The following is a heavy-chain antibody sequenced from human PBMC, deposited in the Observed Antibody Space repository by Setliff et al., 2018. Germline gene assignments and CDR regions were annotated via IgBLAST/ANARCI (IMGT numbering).Heavy chain of an antibody. J-gene: IGHJ4*02. CDR2: IRRNTGNSSP. V-gene: IGHV3-73*01. Sequence: PGGSLRLSCAASGFTFSGSAVHWVRQASGKGLEWVGRIRRNTGNSSPIYAASVKGRFTISRDDSKNTAYLQMNSLKIEDTAVYYCAGAGGNSDYFDYWGQGTLVTVSS. D-gene: IGHD2-21*02. CDR1: GFTFSGSA. CDR3: AGAGGNSDYFDY.